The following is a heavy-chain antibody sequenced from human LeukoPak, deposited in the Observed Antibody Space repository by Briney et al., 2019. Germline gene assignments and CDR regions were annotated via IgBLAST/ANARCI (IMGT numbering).Heavy chain of an antibody. CDR1: GFTFSDYY. Sequence: GGSLRLSCAASGFTFSDYYMSWIRQAPGKGLEWVSYISGSGSSIYYADSVKGRFTISRDNAKNSLDLQMNSLGAEDTAVYCCARRSGSYQADFDYWGQGTLVTVSS. CDR2: ISGSGSSI. CDR3: ARRSGSYQADFDY. D-gene: IGHD1-26*01. J-gene: IGHJ4*02. V-gene: IGHV3-11*01.